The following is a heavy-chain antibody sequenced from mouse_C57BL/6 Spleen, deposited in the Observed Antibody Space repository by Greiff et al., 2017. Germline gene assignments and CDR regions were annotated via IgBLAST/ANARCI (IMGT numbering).Heavy chain of an antibody. Sequence: QVQLQQPGAELVMPGASVKLSCKASGYTFTSYWMHWVKQRPGQGLEWIGEIDPSDSYTNYNQKFKGKSTLTVDESSSTAYMQLSSLTSEDSAVYYCARRGNYGGDYFDYWGQGTTLTVSS. V-gene: IGHV1-69*01. CDR1: GYTFTSYW. J-gene: IGHJ2*01. CDR3: ARRGNYGGDYFDY. D-gene: IGHD2-1*01. CDR2: IDPSDSYT.